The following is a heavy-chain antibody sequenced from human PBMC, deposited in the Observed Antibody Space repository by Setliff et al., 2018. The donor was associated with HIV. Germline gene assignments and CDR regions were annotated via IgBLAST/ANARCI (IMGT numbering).Heavy chain of an antibody. CDR2: IDYTGSA. CDR3: ARGHCSGTNCYGVDYYGMDV. J-gene: IGHJ6*02. CDR1: GGSINDQY. D-gene: IGHD2-2*01. Sequence: SETPSLTCTVPGGSINDQYFSWIRQPPGKGLEWIGSIDYTGSAKHNPSLNSRGTISVDMSKNQFSLNLNSVTAADTAVYYCARGHCSGTNCYGVDYYGMDVWGQGTTVTVSS. V-gene: IGHV4-59*08.